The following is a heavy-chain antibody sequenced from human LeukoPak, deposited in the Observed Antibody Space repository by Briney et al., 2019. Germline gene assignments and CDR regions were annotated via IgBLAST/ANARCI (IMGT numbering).Heavy chain of an antibody. J-gene: IGHJ3*02. CDR1: GFTFSDYY. D-gene: IGHD3-10*01. CDR2: IKQDGSEK. V-gene: IGHV3-7*01. Sequence: PGGSLRLSCAASGFTFSDYYMSWIRQAPGKGLEWVANIKQDGSEKYYVDSVKGRFTISRDNAKNSLYLQMNSLRAEDTAVYYCAREGFGELLYLNAFDIWGQGTMVTVSS. CDR3: AREGFGELLYLNAFDI.